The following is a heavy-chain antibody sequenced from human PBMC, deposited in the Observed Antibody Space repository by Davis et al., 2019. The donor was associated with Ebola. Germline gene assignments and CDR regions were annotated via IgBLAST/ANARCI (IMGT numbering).Heavy chain of an antibody. Sequence: MPSETLSLTCTVSGSSFCIYWWRWIRQPPGKGLEWIGYIYYSGSTNYNPSLKSRVTISVDTSKNQFSLKLTSVTAADTAVYYCARPRGWPNKSRQTGWYFDLWGRGSLVTVSS. D-gene: IGHD3-9*01. CDR1: GSSFCIYW. V-gene: IGHV4-59*08. J-gene: IGHJ2*01. CDR3: ARPRGWPNKSRQTGWYFDL. CDR2: IYYSGST.